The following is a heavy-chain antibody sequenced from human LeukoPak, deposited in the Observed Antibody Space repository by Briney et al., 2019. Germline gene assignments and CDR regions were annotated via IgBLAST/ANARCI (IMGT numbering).Heavy chain of an antibody. Sequence: GGPLSLFCTASGFTYSRYWMIWVRQAPGKGLAWVANIKEDGSAKYYVDSMKRLFTIFRDNAKNSLYLQINSLRAEDTAVYYCARDSPGYGGYAYWGQGTLVTVSS. D-gene: IGHD5-12*01. J-gene: IGHJ4*02. CDR1: GFTYSRYW. CDR3: ARDSPGYGGYAY. CDR2: IKEDGSAK. V-gene: IGHV3-7*04.